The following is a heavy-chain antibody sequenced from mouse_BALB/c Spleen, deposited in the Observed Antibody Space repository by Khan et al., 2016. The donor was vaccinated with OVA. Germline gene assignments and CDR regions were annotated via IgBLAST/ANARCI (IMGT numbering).Heavy chain of an antibody. Sequence: VQLKESGPGLVAPSQSLSITCTVYGYSLTRYGVHWVRQPPGKGLEWLGLIWAGGSTNYNWALMSRLSISIYNSKSLVFLIMNSLQTDDTALYYCARSKYLARYWGQGTTLTVSS. V-gene: IGHV2-9*02. CDR2: IWAGGST. CDR3: ARSKYLARY. CDR1: GYSLTRYG. D-gene: IGHD3-3*01. J-gene: IGHJ2*01.